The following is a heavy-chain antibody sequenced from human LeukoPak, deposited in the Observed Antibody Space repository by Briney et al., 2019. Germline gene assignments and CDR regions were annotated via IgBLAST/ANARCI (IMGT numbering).Heavy chain of an antibody. CDR1: GFTFSDYG. D-gene: IGHD2-15*01. CDR3: AKNGDRGAYCSGGSCYPYYYYSMDV. Sequence: GGSLRLSCAASGFTFSDYGMSWVRQAPGKGLAWVSSISSTGGTTYYADSVKGRFTISRDNSKNTLFLQLNSLRAEDTAIYYCAKNGDRGAYCSGGSCYPYYYYSMDVWGKGTTVTISS. V-gene: IGHV3-23*01. CDR2: ISSTGGTT. J-gene: IGHJ6*03.